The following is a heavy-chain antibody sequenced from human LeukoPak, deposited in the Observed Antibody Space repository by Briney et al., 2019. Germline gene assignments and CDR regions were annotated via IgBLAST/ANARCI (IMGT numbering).Heavy chain of an antibody. J-gene: IGHJ3*01. V-gene: IGHV3-74*01. CDR3: ARSDYFHN. D-gene: IGHD2/OR15-2a*01. CDR2: SKYDGSTK. Sequence: GGSLRLSCEASGFSLSGSWMHWVRQAPGKGLMWVSQSKYDGSTKSYAASVRGRFTISRDNAKNTLYPHMDSLRAEDTAVYYCARSDYFHNWGQGTMVVVSA. CDR1: GFSLSGSW.